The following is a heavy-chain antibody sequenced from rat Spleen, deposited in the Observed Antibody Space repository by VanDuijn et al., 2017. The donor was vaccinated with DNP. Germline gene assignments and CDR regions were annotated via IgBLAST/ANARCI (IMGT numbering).Heavy chain of an antibody. J-gene: IGHJ2*01. Sequence: EVQLVESDGGLVQPGRSLKLSCAASGFTFSDHYMAWVRQAPTRGLEWVASISPSGGSTYYRDSVKGRFTISRDNAKSTLYLQMDSLRSEDTATYYCATETTVADYWGQGVMVTVSS. V-gene: IGHV5-27*01. CDR1: GFTFSDHY. CDR3: ATETTVADY. CDR2: ISPSGGST. D-gene: IGHD1-3*01.